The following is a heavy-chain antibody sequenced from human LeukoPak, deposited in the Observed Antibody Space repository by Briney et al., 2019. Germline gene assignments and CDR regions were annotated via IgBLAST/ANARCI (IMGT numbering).Heavy chain of an antibody. CDR2: ISYDGSNK. CDR3: AKDLMTLQRTYYFDY. J-gene: IGHJ4*02. V-gene: IGHV3-30*18. CDR1: GFTFSSYG. D-gene: IGHD1-1*01. Sequence: TGGSLRLSCAASGFTFSSYGMHWVRQAPGKGLEWVAVISYDGSNKYYADSVKGRFTISRDNSKNTLYLQMNSLRAEDTAVYYCAKDLMTLQRTYYFDYWGQGTLVTVSS.